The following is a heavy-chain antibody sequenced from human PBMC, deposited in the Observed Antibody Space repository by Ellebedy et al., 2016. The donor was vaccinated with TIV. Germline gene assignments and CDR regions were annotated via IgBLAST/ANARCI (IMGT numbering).Heavy chain of an antibody. CDR3: ARGRGRNGDHGMDV. Sequence: VSVKVSCXSSGYTFTGYDINWVRQATGQGLEWMGWMNPNSGNTGYAQKFQGRVTMTRNTSISTAYMELTGLRSDDTAVYYCARGRGRNGDHGMDVWGQGTTVTVSS. CDR2: MNPNSGNT. J-gene: IGHJ6*02. CDR1: GYTFTGYD. V-gene: IGHV1-8*01. D-gene: IGHD4-17*01.